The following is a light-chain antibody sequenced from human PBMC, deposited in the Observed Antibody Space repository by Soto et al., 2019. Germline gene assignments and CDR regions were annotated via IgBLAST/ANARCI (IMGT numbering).Light chain of an antibody. CDR2: EGS. CDR3: CSYAGNPYV. CDR1: SSDVGSYNS. J-gene: IGLJ1*01. V-gene: IGLV2-23*01. Sequence: QSALTQPASVSGSPGQSIAISCIGTSSDVGSYNSVSWYQQHPGKAPKLMIYEGSKRPSGVSDRFSGSKSGNTASLTISGLQAEDEADYYCCSYAGNPYVFGTGTKLTVL.